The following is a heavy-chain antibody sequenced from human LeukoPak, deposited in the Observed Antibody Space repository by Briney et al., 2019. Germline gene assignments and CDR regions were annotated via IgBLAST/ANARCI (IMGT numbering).Heavy chain of an antibody. D-gene: IGHD1-14*01. CDR1: GFTFSSYG. J-gene: IGHJ4*02. CDR2: IRYDGSNK. V-gene: IGHV3-30*02. Sequence: GGSLRLSCAASGFTFSSYGMHWVRQAPGKGLEWVAFIRYDGSNKYYADSVKGRFTISRDNSKNTLYLQMNSLRAEDTAVYYCVKDRYSQIDYWGQGTLVTVSS. CDR3: VKDRYSQIDY.